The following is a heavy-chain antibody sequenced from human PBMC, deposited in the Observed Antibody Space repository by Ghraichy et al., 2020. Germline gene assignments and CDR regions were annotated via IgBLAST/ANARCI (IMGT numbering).Heavy chain of an antibody. D-gene: IGHD3-22*01. Sequence: ASVKVSCKASGYTFTSYGISWVRQAPGQGLEWMGWISAYNGNTNYAQKLQGRVTMTTDTSTSTAYMELRSLRSDDTAVYYCARSPSWDYDSSGYRDAEYFQHWGQGTLVTVSS. CDR1: GYTFTSYG. V-gene: IGHV1-18*01. J-gene: IGHJ1*01. CDR2: ISAYNGNT. CDR3: ARSPSWDYDSSGYRDAEYFQH.